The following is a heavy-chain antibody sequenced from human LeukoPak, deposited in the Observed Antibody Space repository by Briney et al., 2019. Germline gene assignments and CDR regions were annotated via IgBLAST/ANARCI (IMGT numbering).Heavy chain of an antibody. CDR1: GYTFTSYG. Sequence: ASVKVSCKASGYTFTSYGISWVRQAPGQGLEWMGWISAYNGNTNHAQKLQGRVTMTTDTSTSTAYMELRSLRSDDTAVYYCARDLDSSSSGIFDYWGQGTLVTVSS. D-gene: IGHD6-6*01. V-gene: IGHV1-18*01. CDR3: ARDLDSSSSGIFDY. J-gene: IGHJ4*02. CDR2: ISAYNGNT.